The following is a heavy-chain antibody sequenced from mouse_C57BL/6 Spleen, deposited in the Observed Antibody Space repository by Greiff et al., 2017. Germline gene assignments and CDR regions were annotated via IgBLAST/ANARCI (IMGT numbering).Heavy chain of an antibody. V-gene: IGHV5-4*01. CDR2: ISDGGSYT. Sequence: EVHLVESGGGLVKPGGSLKLSCAASGFTFSSYAMSWVRQTPEKRLEWVATISDGGSYTYYPDNVKGRFTISRDNAKNNLYLQMSHLKSEDTTMYYCARDEGSITTVDWYFDVWGTGTTVTVSS. CDR1: GFTFSSYA. CDR3: ARDEGSITTVDWYFDV. D-gene: IGHD1-1*01. J-gene: IGHJ1*03.